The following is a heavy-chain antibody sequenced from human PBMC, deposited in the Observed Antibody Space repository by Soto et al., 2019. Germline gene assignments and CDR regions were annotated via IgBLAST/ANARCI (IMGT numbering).Heavy chain of an antibody. D-gene: IGHD3-3*01. Sequence: PSQTLSLTCAISGDSVSSNSAAWNWIRQSPSRGLEWLGRTYYRSKWYNDYAVSVKSRITINPDTSKNQFSLQLNSVTPEDTAVYYCARDGAIFTIFGVVIPPRGSYFDYWGQGTLVTVSS. CDR1: GDSVSSNSAA. J-gene: IGHJ4*02. V-gene: IGHV6-1*01. CDR2: TYYRSKWYN. CDR3: ARDGAIFTIFGVVIPPRGSYFDY.